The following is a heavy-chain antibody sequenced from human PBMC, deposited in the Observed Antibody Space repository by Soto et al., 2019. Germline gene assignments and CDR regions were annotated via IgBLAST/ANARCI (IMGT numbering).Heavy chain of an antibody. D-gene: IGHD3-10*01. CDR3: ERIHAWGSGNS. J-gene: IGHJ4*02. CDR1: GGSISSSSYY. CDR2: IYYSGST. V-gene: IGHV4-39*01. Sequence: QLQLQESGPGLVKPSETLSLTCTVSGGSISSSSYYWGWIRQPPGKGLEWIGSIYYSGSTYYNPSLQTRFTISVDTSKNQFSLKLTSVTAADTAVYYCERIHAWGSGNSWGQGTLVTVSS.